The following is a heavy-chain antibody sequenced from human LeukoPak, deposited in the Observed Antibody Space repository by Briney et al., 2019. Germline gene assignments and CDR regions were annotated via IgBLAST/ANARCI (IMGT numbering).Heavy chain of an antibody. V-gene: IGHV3-48*03. CDR2: ISSSGRTR. D-gene: IGHD3-10*01. CDR3: AKDISYASGSYPGEY. Sequence: PGGSLRLSCAASGFTFSSYEMKWVRQAPGKGLEWVSYISSSGRTRNYADSVKGRFAISRDNANNSLFLHMNSLRAEDTAVYYCAKDISYASGSYPGEYWGQGTLVTVSS. CDR1: GFTFSSYE. J-gene: IGHJ4*02.